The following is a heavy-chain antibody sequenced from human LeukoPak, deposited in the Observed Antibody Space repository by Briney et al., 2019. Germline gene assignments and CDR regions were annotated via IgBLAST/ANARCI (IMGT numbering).Heavy chain of an antibody. D-gene: IGHD1/OR15-1a*01. Sequence: SETLSLTCSVSGGSISSGDCDWGWIRQPQGKGLEWIGTIYSSGSTYYNPSLKSRVSISVDTSKNQFSLKLRSVTAADTAVYYCAVFRYNGNNAYWGLGTQVAVSS. V-gene: IGHV4-39*01. CDR3: AVFRYNGNNAY. CDR2: IYSSGST. J-gene: IGHJ4*02. CDR1: GGSISSGDCD.